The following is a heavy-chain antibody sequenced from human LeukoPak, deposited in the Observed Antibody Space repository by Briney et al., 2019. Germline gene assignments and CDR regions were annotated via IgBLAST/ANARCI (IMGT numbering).Heavy chain of an antibody. CDR3: ARSLTRYFDWLSTGHYYYYMDV. Sequence: ASVKVSCKASGYTFTSYDINWVRQATGQGLEWMGWMNPNSGNTGYAQKFQGRVTMTRNTSISTAYMELSSLRSEDTAVYYCARSLTRYFDWLSTGHYYYYMDVWGKGTTVTISS. V-gene: IGHV1-8*01. J-gene: IGHJ6*03. CDR2: MNPNSGNT. D-gene: IGHD3-9*01. CDR1: GYTFTSYD.